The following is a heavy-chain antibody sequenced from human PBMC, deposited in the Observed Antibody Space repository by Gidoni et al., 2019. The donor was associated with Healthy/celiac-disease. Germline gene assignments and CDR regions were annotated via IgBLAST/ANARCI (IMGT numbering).Heavy chain of an antibody. CDR3: ARDYCSGGSCYHRAYYYYYYGMDV. CDR1: GFPFSSTS. CDR2: ISSSSSYI. Sequence: VPLVETGGGLVKPGGSLRRSCAASGFPFSSTSMNTVRQAPGKGLEWVSSISSSSSYIYYADSVKGRFTISKDNAKNSLYLQMNSLRAEDTAVYYCARDYCSGGSCYHRAYYYYYYGMDVWGQGSTVTVSS. J-gene: IGHJ6*02. V-gene: IGHV3-21*01. D-gene: IGHD2-15*01.